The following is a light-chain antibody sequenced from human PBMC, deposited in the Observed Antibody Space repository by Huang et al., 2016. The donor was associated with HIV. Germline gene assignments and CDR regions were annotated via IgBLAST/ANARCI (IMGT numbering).Light chain of an antibody. CDR1: QGINNF. CDR2: AAS. Sequence: DIQMTQSPSSLSASVGDRVTITCRASQGINNFLGWFQQRLRKAPKSLIYAASSLQSGVPSRFSGSGSGTDFTLAISSLQPEDFATYYCQHYNNNYPWTFGQGTKVEIK. J-gene: IGKJ1*01. CDR3: QHYNNNYPWT. V-gene: IGKV1-16*01.